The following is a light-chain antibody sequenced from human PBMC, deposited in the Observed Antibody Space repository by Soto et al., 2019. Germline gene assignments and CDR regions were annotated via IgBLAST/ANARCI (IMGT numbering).Light chain of an antibody. Sequence: QSVLTQPASVSGAPGQSITISCTGTSSDVGGYNYVSWYQQHPGKAPKLMIYDVSNRPSGVSNRFSGSKSGNTASLTISGLHAEDEADYYCSSYTGTLYVFGAGTKVTVL. CDR2: DVS. CDR1: SSDVGGYNY. V-gene: IGLV2-14*01. CDR3: SSYTGTLYV. J-gene: IGLJ1*01.